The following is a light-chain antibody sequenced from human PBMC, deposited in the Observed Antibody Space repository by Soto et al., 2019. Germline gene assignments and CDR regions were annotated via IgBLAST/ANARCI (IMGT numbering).Light chain of an antibody. CDR2: ATS. CDR1: QIGSGNY. V-gene: IGKV3-20*01. J-gene: IGKJ1*01. Sequence: ELVFTQSPGTLSLSPGDSAALSCKASQIGSGNYLSWYQQKSGQAPRLLIYATSTRAPGIPDRFSGSGSATDFSLIISRXEPEDSAVYYCQHFGYPQWTFGRGTKVDTK. CDR3: QHFGYPQWT.